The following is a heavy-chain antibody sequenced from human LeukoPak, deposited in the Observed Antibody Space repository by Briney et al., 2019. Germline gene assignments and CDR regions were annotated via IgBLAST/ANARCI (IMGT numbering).Heavy chain of an antibody. CDR1: GGSFSGDY. CDR2: INHSGST. J-gene: IGHJ4*02. D-gene: IGHD5-18*01. Sequence: PSETLSLTCAVYGGSFSGDYWTWIRQPPGKGLEWIGEINHSGSTNYNPSLKSRVTISVDTSKNQYSLRLSSVTAADTAVYYCARDPTLYNYGQEDYWGQGTLVTVSS. V-gene: IGHV4-34*01. CDR3: ARDPTLYNYGQEDY.